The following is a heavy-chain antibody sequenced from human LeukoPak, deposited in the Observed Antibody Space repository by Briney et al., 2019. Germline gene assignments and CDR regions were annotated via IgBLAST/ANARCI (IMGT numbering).Heavy chain of an antibody. D-gene: IGHD2-15*01. CDR3: ARGCSVGGYYMHV. CDR1: GGTFSSYA. CDR2: IIPIFGTA. Sequence: SVKVSCEASGGTFSSYAISWVRQAPGQGLEGMGRIIPIFGTANYAQKFQGRVTITTDESTRTAYMELIRQRSEATDVYSRARGCSVGGYYMHVWCKGATVTVSS. J-gene: IGHJ6*03. V-gene: IGHV1-69*05.